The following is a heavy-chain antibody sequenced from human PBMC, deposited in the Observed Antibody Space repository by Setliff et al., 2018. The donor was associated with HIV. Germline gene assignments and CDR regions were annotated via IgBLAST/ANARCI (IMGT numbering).Heavy chain of an antibody. CDR1: AYTFNKYT. D-gene: IGHD3-22*01. CDR3: ARGRKFYDSSGSYPDAFDI. V-gene: IGHV7-4-1*02. J-gene: IGHJ3*02. CDR2: IKTNTGTP. Sequence: GASVKVSCKASAYTFNKYTINWVRQAPGQGLEWMGWIKTNTGTPTYAQGFTGRFIFSLDTSVNTTYLQITSLKAEDTTVYFCARGRKFYDSSGSYPDAFDIWGQGTVVTVSS.